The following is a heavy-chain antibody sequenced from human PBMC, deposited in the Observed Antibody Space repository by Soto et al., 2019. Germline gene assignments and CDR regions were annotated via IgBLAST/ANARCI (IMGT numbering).Heavy chain of an antibody. J-gene: IGHJ6*03. CDR1: GYTFTSYY. V-gene: IGHV1-46*03. CDR2: INPSGGST. Sequence: ASVKVSCKASGYTFTSYYMHWVRQAPGQGLEWMGIINPSGGSTSYAQKFQGRVTMTRDTSTSTVYMELSSLRPEDTAVYYCARAGYCSGGSCYSPYYYYYMDVWGKGTTVTVSS. CDR3: ARAGYCSGGSCYSPYYYYYMDV. D-gene: IGHD2-15*01.